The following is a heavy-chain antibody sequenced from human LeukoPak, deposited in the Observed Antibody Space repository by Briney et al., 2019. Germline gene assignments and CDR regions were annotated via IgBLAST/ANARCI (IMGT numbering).Heavy chain of an antibody. J-gene: IGHJ4*02. V-gene: IGHV4-61*02. Sequence: SQTLSLTCTVSGGSISSGSYYWSWIRQPAGKGLERIGRIYTSGSTKYNPSLKSRVTISVDTSKNQFSLKLSSVTAADTAVYYCARARPNPNFDYWGQGTLVTVSS. CDR3: ARARPNPNFDY. CDR1: GGSISSGSYY. CDR2: IYTSGST.